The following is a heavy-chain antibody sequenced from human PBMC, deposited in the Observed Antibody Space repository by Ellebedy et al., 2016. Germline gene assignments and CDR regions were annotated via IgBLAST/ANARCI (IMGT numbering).Heavy chain of an antibody. J-gene: IGHJ6*02. CDR1: GFTFSSYW. V-gene: IGHV3-74*01. CDR2: INSDGSST. CDR3: ARGRRFLEWLLPYGMDV. D-gene: IGHD3-3*01. Sequence: GESLKISXAASGFTFSSYWMHWVRQAPAKGLVWVSRINSDGSSTSYADSVKVRFTISRDNAKNTLYLQMNSLRAEDTAGYYCARGRRFLEWLLPYGMDVWGQGTTVTVSS.